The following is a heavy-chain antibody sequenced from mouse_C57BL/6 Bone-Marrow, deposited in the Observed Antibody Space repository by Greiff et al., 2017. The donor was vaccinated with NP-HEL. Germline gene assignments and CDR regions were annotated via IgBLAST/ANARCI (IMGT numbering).Heavy chain of an antibody. Sequence: DVQLQESGPGLVKPSQSLSLTCSVTGYSITSGYYWNWIRQFPGNKLEWMGYISYDGSNNYNPSLKNRISITRDTSKNQFFLKLNSVTTEDTATNYCAREDGNYDYYYAMDYWGQGTSVTVSS. CDR2: ISYDGSN. D-gene: IGHD2-1*01. CDR3: AREDGNYDYYYAMDY. CDR1: GYSITSGYY. V-gene: IGHV3-6*01. J-gene: IGHJ4*01.